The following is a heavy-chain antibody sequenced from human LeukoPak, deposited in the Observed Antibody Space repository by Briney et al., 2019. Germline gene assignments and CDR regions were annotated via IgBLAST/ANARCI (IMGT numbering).Heavy chain of an antibody. CDR3: ARLNSGRFDP. CDR2: IYYSGST. CDR1: GGSISGGGYY. Sequence: PSETLSLTCTVSGGSISGGGYYCSWIRQHPGKGLEWIGYIYYSGSTDYNPSLKSRVTISVDTSKNQFSLKLSSVTAADTAVYYCARLNSGRFDPWGQGTLVTVSS. D-gene: IGHD6-19*01. J-gene: IGHJ5*02. V-gene: IGHV4-31*03.